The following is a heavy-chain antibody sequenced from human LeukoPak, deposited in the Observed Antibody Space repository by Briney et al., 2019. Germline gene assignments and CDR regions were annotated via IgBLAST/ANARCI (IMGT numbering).Heavy chain of an antibody. J-gene: IGHJ6*02. CDR3: ARDLGPSSGYHDYYYGMDV. CDR1: GYTFTSYG. Sequence: ASVKVSCKASGYTFTSYGISWVRQAPGQGLEWMGWISAYNGNTNYAQKLQGRVTMTTDTSTSTAYMELRSLRSDDTAVYYCARDLGPSSGYHDYYYGMDVWGQGTTVTVSS. V-gene: IGHV1-18*01. D-gene: IGHD3-22*01. CDR2: ISAYNGNT.